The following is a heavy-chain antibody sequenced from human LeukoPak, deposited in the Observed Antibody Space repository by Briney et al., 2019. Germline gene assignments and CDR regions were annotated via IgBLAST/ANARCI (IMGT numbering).Heavy chain of an antibody. Sequence: ASVKVSCKASGYTFTSYYMHWVRQAPGQGLEWIGIINPSGGSTSYAQKFQGRVTMTRDTSTSTVYMELSSLRSEDTAVYYCARDGDYYDSSGYMYYWGQGTLVTVSS. CDR3: ARDGDYYDSSGYMYY. D-gene: IGHD3-22*01. CDR1: GYTFTSYY. J-gene: IGHJ4*02. CDR2: INPSGGST. V-gene: IGHV1-46*01.